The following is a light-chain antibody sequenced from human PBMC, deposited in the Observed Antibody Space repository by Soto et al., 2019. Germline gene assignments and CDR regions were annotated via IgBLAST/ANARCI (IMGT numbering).Light chain of an antibody. CDR1: QDISNY. CDR2: AAS. J-gene: IGKJ1*01. Sequence: DIQMTQSPSAMSASVGDRVTITCRASQDISNYLAWFQQKPGEVPKRLIYAASSLQSGVPSRFSGSGSGTEFTLTISSLQPEDFATYYCLHHNSYLLTFGQGTKVEI. V-gene: IGKV1-17*03. CDR3: LHHNSYLLT.